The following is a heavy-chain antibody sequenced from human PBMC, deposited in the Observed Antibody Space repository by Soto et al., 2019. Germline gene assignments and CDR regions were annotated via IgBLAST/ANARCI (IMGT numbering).Heavy chain of an antibody. D-gene: IGHD4-17*01. CDR3: ARTFGDYGDSMGY. V-gene: IGHV3-48*01. Sequence: PGGSLRLSCAASGFTFSSYSMNWVRQAPGKGLEWVSYISSSSSTIYYADSVKGRFTISRDNAKNSLYLQMNSLRAEDTAVYYCARTFGDYGDSMGYWGQGTLVTVSS. J-gene: IGHJ4*02. CDR2: ISSSSSTI. CDR1: GFTFSSYS.